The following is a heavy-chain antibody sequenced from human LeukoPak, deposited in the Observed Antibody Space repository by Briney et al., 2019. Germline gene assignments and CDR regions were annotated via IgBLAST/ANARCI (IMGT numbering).Heavy chain of an antibody. Sequence: GASVKVSCKTSGYGFSNYALNWVRQAPGQGLEFMGWIHPSTGNPAYAQGFSGRFVFSLDTSVTTTYLQINDLKAEDTAIYFCARALDSLGGLSLPDYWGQGTLVTVSP. J-gene: IGHJ4*02. V-gene: IGHV7-4-1*02. CDR2: IHPSTGNP. D-gene: IGHD3-16*02. CDR1: GYGFSNYA. CDR3: ARALDSLGGLSLPDY.